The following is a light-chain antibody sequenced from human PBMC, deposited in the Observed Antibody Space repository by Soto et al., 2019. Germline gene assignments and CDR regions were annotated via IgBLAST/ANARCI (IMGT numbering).Light chain of an antibody. CDR2: EGN. J-gene: IGLJ3*02. CDR3: CSYTGSSTS. Sequence: QSVLTQPASVSGSPGQSITMSCAGASSDVGSYNLVSWYQQYPGKAPKLIIYEGNKRTSGVSNRFSGSGSGNTASLTISGLQAEDAADDYCCSYTGSSTSFGGGTKLTVL. V-gene: IGLV2-23*01. CDR1: SSDVGSYNL.